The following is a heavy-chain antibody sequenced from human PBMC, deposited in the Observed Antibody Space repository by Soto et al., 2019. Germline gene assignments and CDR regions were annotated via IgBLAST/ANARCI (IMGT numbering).Heavy chain of an antibody. CDR1: GGSVSSNSYY. J-gene: IGHJ6*02. D-gene: IGHD3-16*01. Sequence: SDTLSLTCTVSGGSVSSNSYYWAWIRQPPGKGLEWIGNIYYSGTTYYNPSLKSRVTISVDTSKNQFSLKLSSVTAADTAVYYCARHKGGYYSGVDVWGQGTTVTVSS. CDR3: ARHKGGYYSGVDV. CDR2: IYYSGTT. V-gene: IGHV4-39*01.